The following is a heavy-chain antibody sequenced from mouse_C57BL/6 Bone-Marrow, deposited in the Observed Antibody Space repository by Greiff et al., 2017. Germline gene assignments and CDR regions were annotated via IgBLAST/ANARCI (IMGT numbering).Heavy chain of an antibody. V-gene: IGHV1-50*01. CDR1: GYTFTSYW. J-gene: IGHJ2*01. CDR2: IDPSDSYT. CDR3: ARERLSVYYFDY. Sequence: QVQLQQSGAELVRPGASVKLSCKASGYTFTSYWMQWVKQRPGQGLEWIGEIDPSDSYTNYNQKFKGKATLTVDTSSSTAYMQLSSLTSEDSAVYYCARERLSVYYFDYWGQGTTLTVSS.